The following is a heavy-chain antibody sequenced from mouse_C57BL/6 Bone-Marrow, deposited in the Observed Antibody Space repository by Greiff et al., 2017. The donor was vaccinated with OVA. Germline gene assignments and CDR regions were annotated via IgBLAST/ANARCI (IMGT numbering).Heavy chain of an antibody. Sequence: VQLQQSGAELMKPGASVKLSCKATGYTFTGYWIEWVKQRPGHGLEWIGEILPGSGSTNYIEKFKGKATFTADTSSNTAYMQLSSLTTEDSAIYYCARSGVLLLGIMDYWGQGTSVTVSS. J-gene: IGHJ4*01. CDR3: ARSGVLLLGIMDY. CDR1: GYTFTGYW. CDR2: ILPGSGST. V-gene: IGHV1-9*01. D-gene: IGHD1-1*01.